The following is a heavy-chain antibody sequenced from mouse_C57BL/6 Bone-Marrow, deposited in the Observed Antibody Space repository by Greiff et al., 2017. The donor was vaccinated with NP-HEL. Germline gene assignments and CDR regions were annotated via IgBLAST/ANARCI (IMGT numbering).Heavy chain of an antibody. D-gene: IGHD1-1*01. Sequence: EVQLQESGAELVQPGASVKLSCTASGFNIKAYSMHWVKQRTEQGLEWIGRIDPEDGETKYAPKFQGKATITADTSSNTAYLQLSSLTSEDTAVYYCARDSGSFYCYAMDYWGQGTAVTVSS. V-gene: IGHV14-2*01. CDR1: GFNIKAYS. J-gene: IGHJ4*01. CDR2: IDPEDGET. CDR3: ARDSGSFYCYAMDY.